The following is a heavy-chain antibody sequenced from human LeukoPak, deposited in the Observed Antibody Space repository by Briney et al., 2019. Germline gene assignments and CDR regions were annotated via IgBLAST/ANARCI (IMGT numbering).Heavy chain of an antibody. CDR2: INPNSGGT. V-gene: IGHV1-2*02. J-gene: IGHJ4*02. D-gene: IGHD6-19*01. CDR1: GYTFTGYY. Sequence: ASVKVSCKASGYTFTGYYMHWVRQAPGHGLEWMGWINPNSGGTNYAQTFQGRVTMTRDTSISTAYMELSRLRSDDTAVYYCASTPGIAVAVYDYWGQGTLVTVSS. CDR3: ASTPGIAVAVYDY.